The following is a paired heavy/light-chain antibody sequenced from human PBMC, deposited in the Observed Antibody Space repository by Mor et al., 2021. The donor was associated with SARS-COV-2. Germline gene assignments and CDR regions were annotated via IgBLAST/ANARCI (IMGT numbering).Light chain of an antibody. CDR2: GVS. CDR1: QSLSGNF. V-gene: IGKV3-20*01. CDR3: QQYIRSPRT. Sequence: EIVLTQSPGTLSLSPGESATLSCRASQSLSGNFLAWYQQKPGQAPRLLIFGVSSRATGIPDRFSGSGTGTDFTLTISRLEPEDLAVYYCQQYIRSPRTFGQGTKVEIK. J-gene: IGKJ1*01.
Heavy chain of an antibody. J-gene: IGHJ4*02. CDR2: IYPGDSDT. Sequence: EVQLVQSGAEVKKPGDSLIISCKASEYYFSNYWIAWVRQTPGKGLEWMGIIYPGDSDTIYSPSFQGQVTISADRSINTAYLQWNSLKASDTAIYYCARHSAGNFPFDSWGQGTLVTVSA. D-gene: IGHD4-4*01. CDR1: EYYFSNYW. V-gene: IGHV5-51*01. CDR3: ARHSAGNFPFDS.